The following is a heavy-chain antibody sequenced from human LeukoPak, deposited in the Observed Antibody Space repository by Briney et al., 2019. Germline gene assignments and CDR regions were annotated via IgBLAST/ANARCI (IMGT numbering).Heavy chain of an antibody. J-gene: IGHJ4*02. CDR1: GFIFSNYA. D-gene: IGHD5-24*01. Sequence: PGGSLRLSCAASGFIFSNYAMSWVRQAPGKGLEWVSAISASGGSTFYADSVRGRFTISRDNSKNTLYLQTISLRAEDTGVYYCAKDQGDGYKFFDYWGQGTLVTVSS. CDR3: AKDQGDGYKFFDY. CDR2: ISASGGST. V-gene: IGHV3-23*01.